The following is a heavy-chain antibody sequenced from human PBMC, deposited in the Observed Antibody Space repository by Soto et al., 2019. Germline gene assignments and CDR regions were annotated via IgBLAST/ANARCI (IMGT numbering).Heavy chain of an antibody. Sequence: GGALIIACEGSGFLFHVYIMHWVRQAPGKGLEWVARIFHDGSNKDYVDSVKGRFTIARDNSKRTLYLQMNRLRAEDTAVYYCARDIIGFLEWLPSGGMDVWGQGTPVTVSS. CDR1: GFLFHVYI. CDR2: IFHDGSNK. D-gene: IGHD3-3*01. V-gene: IGHV3-33*08. CDR3: ARDIIGFLEWLPSGGMDV. J-gene: IGHJ6*01.